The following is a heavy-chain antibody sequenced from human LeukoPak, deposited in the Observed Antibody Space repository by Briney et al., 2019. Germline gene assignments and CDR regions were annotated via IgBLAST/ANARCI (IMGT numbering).Heavy chain of an antibody. CDR1: GYTFTGYY. Sequence: EASVKVSCKASGYTFTGYYMYWVRQAPGQGLEWMGWINPNSGGTNYAQKFQGWVTMTRDTSISTAYMELSRLRSDDTAVYYCARAASNFDFWSGRFYYYMDVWGKGTTVTVSS. V-gene: IGHV1-2*04. D-gene: IGHD3-3*01. J-gene: IGHJ6*03. CDR2: INPNSGGT. CDR3: ARAASNFDFWSGRFYYYMDV.